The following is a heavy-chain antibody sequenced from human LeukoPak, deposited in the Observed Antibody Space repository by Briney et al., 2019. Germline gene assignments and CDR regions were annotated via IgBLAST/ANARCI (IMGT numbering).Heavy chain of an antibody. CDR2: INHSGST. J-gene: IGHJ3*02. CDR1: GGSFSGYY. CDR3: ARLFSSTSCRFCAFDI. Sequence: SETLSLTCAVYGGSFSGYYWSWIRQPPGKGLEWIGEINHSGSTNYNPSLKSRVTISVDTSKNQFSLKLSSVTAADTAVYYCARLFSSTSCRFCAFDIWGQGTMVTVSS. V-gene: IGHV4-34*01. D-gene: IGHD2-2*01.